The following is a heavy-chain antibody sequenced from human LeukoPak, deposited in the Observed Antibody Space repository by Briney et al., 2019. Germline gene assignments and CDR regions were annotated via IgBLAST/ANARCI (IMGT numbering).Heavy chain of an antibody. CDR1: GFSFSSHW. D-gene: IGHD5-24*01. CDR3: VRDRALGVRDGFILA. J-gene: IGHJ5*02. Sequence: GGSLRLSCAASGFSFSSHWMSWVRQAPGKGLEWVANINQNGDDTKYGDSVKGRFTISRDNAKDWLYLQMSNLRVEDTAVYYCVRDRALGVRDGFILAWGQGTLVTVSS. V-gene: IGHV3-7*01. CDR2: INQNGDDT.